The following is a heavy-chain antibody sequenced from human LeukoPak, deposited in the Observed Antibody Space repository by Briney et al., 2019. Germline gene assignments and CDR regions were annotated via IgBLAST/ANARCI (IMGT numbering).Heavy chain of an antibody. V-gene: IGHV1-8*01. CDR2: MNPNNSDI. D-gene: IGHD3-22*01. Sequence: ASVKVSCKASGYTFTSYHINWVRQATGQGLEWVGWMNPNNSDIGYAQKFQGGVTMTRNTSIGTAYMELSSLRSEDTAVYYCAADPTYYYDSSGYYPPYYYYYGMDVWGQGTTVTVSS. CDR3: AADPTYYYDSSGYYPPYYYYYGMDV. J-gene: IGHJ6*02. CDR1: GYTFTSYH.